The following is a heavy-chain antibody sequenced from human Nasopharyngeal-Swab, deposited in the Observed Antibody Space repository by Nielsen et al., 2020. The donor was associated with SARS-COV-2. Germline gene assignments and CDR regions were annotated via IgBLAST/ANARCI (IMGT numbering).Heavy chain of an antibody. V-gene: IGHV3-7*05. J-gene: IGHJ6*03. CDR2: IKQDGSEK. Sequence: VRQAPRKGLEWGANIKQDGSEKYYVDSVKGRFTISRDNAKNSLYLQMNSLRAEDTAVYYSARDSPYSSGWNYYYYYYYMDVWGKGTTVTVSS. CDR3: ARDSPYSSGWNYYYYYYYMDV. D-gene: IGHD6-19*01.